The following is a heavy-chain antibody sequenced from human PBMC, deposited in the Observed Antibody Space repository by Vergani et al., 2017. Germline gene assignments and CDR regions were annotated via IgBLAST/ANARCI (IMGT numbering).Heavy chain of an antibody. V-gene: IGHV1-46*01. J-gene: IGHJ6*02. CDR2: INPSGGST. Sequence: QVQLVQSGAEVKKPGASVKVSCKASGYPFTSYYMHWVRQAPGQGLEWMGIINPSGGSTSYAQKFQGRVTMTRDTSTSTVYMELSSLRSEDTAVYYCARGGASSSLGRYYYYYGMDVWGQGTTVTVSS. CDR3: ARGGASSSLGRYYYYYGMDV. CDR1: GYPFTSYY. D-gene: IGHD6-6*01.